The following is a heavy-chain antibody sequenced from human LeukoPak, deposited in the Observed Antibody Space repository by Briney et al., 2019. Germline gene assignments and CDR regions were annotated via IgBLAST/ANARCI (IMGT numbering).Heavy chain of an antibody. CDR3: AKDTYYDSTGYSDYFDY. D-gene: IGHD3-22*01. V-gene: IGHV3-23*01. Sequence: GGSLRLSCAASGFTFSSYAMSWVRQAPGKGLEWVSAISGSGGSTYYADSVKGRFTISRDNSKNTLYLQMNSLRAEDTAVYYCAKDTYYDSTGYSDYFDYWGQGTLVTVSS. CDR2: ISGSGGST. J-gene: IGHJ4*02. CDR1: GFTFSSYA.